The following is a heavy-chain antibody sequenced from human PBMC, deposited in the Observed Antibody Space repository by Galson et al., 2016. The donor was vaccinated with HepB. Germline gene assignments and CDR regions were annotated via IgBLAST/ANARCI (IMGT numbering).Heavy chain of an antibody. V-gene: IGHV1-18*01. D-gene: IGHD4-17*01. J-gene: IGHJ3*02. Sequence: QSGAEVTKPGASVKVSCKASADTFTSFGFNWVRQAPGQGLEWMGWISSYKGNTNYAQNLQGRVTMTTDTSTSTAYMELRSLRSDDTAMYYCARARVGDYDAFDIRGQGTMVTVSS. CDR2: ISSYKGNT. CDR1: ADTFTSFG. CDR3: ARARVGDYDAFDI.